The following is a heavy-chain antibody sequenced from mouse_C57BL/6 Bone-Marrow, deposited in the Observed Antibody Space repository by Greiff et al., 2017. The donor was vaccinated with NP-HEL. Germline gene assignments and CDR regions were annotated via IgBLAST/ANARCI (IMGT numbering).Heavy chain of an antibody. D-gene: IGHD2-12*01. CDR1: GFTFSSYG. J-gene: IGHJ2*01. CDR3: ARHYYSDYFDY. V-gene: IGHV5-6*01. Sequence: EVQVVESGGDLVKPGGSLKLSCAASGFTFSSYGMSWVRQTPDKRLEWVATISSGGSYTYYPDSVKGRFTISRDNAKNTLYLRMSSLKSEDTAMYYCARHYYSDYFDYWGQGTTLTVSS. CDR2: ISSGGSYT.